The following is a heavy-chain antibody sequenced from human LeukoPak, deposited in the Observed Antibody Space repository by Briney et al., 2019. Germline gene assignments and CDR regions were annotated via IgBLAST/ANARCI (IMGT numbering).Heavy chain of an antibody. CDR1: GGSISSYY. Sequence: SETLSLTCTVSGGSISSYYWSWIRQPPGKGLEWIGYIYYSGSTNYNPSLKSRVTISVGTSKNQFSLKLSSVTAADTAVYYCARSPELDYYGSGSQFDYWGQGTLVTVSS. J-gene: IGHJ4*02. CDR3: ARSPELDYYGSGSQFDY. D-gene: IGHD3-10*01. V-gene: IGHV4-59*01. CDR2: IYYSGST.